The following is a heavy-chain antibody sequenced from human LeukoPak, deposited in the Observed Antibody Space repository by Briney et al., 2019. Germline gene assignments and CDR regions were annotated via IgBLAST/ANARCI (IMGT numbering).Heavy chain of an antibody. Sequence: SETLSLTCTVSSGSYYSSWIRQPAGKGLEWIGQISRSGGAAYDHSLKTRVTISLETSENHFSLKLKSETAADTVVYYCARETQETYSSSWGLYDSHYYMDAWGKGTTVTVSS. V-gene: IGHV4-4*07. CDR2: ISRSGGA. J-gene: IGHJ6*03. CDR1: SGSYY. CDR3: ARETQETYSSSWGLYDSHYYMDA. D-gene: IGHD6-13*01.